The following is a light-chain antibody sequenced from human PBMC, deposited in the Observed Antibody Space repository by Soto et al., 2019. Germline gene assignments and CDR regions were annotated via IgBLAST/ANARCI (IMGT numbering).Light chain of an antibody. CDR1: QSVGLS. CDR3: QERTGWPPWT. V-gene: IGKV3-11*01. J-gene: IGKJ1*01. CDR2: DAS. Sequence: EIVLTQSPATLSLSPGGRATLSCRASQSVGLSLAWYQQKPGQAPRLLIYDASKRASGFPARFSGSGSGTDFTLTISSLEPEDFAVYYCQERTGWPPWTFGQGTKVEIE.